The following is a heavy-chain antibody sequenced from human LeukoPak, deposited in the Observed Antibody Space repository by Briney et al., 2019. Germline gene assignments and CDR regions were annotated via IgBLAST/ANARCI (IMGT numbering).Heavy chain of an antibody. CDR3: SKWPEGRPADFDW. Sequence: GGSLRLSCAASGFTLNSYSMTWVRQAPGKRLEWVSHIRSSVAKTFYADSVKGRFTISRDNSKNTVYLQMHSVRAEDTAVYYCSKWPEGRPADFDWWGQGTQVTVSS. CDR2: IRSSVAKT. V-gene: IGHV3-23*01. CDR1: GFTLNSYS. J-gene: IGHJ4*02.